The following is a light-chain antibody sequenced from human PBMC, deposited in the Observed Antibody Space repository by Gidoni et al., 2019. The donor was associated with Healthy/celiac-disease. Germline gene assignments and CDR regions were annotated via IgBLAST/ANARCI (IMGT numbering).Light chain of an antibody. CDR2: DAS. CDR1: QSVSSY. J-gene: IGKJ5*01. CDR3: QQRSNWIT. Sequence: EIVLTQSPATLSLSPGERATLSCRARQSVSSYLAWYQQKPGQAPRLLIYDASNRATGIPARFSGSGSWTDFTLTISSLEPEDFAVYYCQQRSNWITFGQGTRLEIK. V-gene: IGKV3-11*01.